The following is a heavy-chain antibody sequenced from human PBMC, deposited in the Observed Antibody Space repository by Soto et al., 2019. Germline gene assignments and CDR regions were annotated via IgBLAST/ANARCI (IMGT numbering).Heavy chain of an antibody. Sequence: HGESLKISCKGSGYSFTSYWISWVRQMPGKGLEWMGRIDPSDSYTNYSPSFQGHVTISADKSISTAYLQWSSLKASDTAMYYCARPNSGYDFVSGYYYGMDVWGQGTTVTVSS. CDR1: GYSFTSYW. V-gene: IGHV5-10-1*01. CDR3: ARPNSGYDFVSGYYYGMDV. D-gene: IGHD5-12*01. CDR2: IDPSDSYT. J-gene: IGHJ6*02.